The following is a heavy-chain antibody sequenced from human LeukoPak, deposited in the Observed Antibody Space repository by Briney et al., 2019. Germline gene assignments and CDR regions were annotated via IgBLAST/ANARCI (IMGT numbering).Heavy chain of an antibody. CDR2: IYYSGST. J-gene: IGHJ5*02. D-gene: IGHD3-9*01. V-gene: IGHV4-59*01. Sequence: SETLSLTCTVSGGSISSYYWSWIRQPPGKGLEWIGYIYYSGSTNYNPSLKSRVTISVDTSKNQFSLKLSSVTAADTAVYYCARGRRYFDWFDPWGQGTLVTVSS. CDR3: ARGRRYFDWFDP. CDR1: GGSISSYY.